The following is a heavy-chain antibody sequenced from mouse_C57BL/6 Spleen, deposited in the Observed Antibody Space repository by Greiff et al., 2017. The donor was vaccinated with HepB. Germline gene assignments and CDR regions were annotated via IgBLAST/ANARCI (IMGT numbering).Heavy chain of an antibody. J-gene: IGHJ4*01. CDR3: ARAGAYYSNYVGAMDY. V-gene: IGHV1-50*01. Sequence: QVQLQQPGAELVKPGASVKLSCKASGYTFTSYWMQWVKQRPGQGLEWIGEIDPSDSYTNYNQKFKGKATLTVDTSSSTAYMQLSSLTSEDSAVYYCARAGAYYSNYVGAMDYWGQGTSVTVSS. CDR1: GYTFTSYW. CDR2: IDPSDSYT. D-gene: IGHD2-5*01.